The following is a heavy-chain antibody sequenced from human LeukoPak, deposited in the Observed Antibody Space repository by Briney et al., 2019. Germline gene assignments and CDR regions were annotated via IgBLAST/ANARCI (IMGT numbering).Heavy chain of an antibody. J-gene: IGHJ6*03. D-gene: IGHD6-6*01. CDR3: ARLSGEYSSSSLDYYYYYYMDV. Sequence: KSSETLSLTCAVSGYSISSGYYWGWIRQPPGKGLEWIGSIYHCGSTYYNPSLKSRVTISVDTSKNQFSLKLSSVTAADTAVYYCARLSGEYSSSSLDYYYYYYMDVWGKGATVTVSS. V-gene: IGHV4-38-2*01. CDR1: GYSISSGYY. CDR2: IYHCGST.